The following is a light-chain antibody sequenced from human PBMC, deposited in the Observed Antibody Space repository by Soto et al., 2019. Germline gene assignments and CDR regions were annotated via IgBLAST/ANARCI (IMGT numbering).Light chain of an antibody. V-gene: IGKV1-5*03. CDR2: KAS. J-gene: IGKJ2*01. CDR1: QSLGGW. Sequence: DIKMTQSPSSLVASVGDRVTITCRASQSLGGWLAWYQQKRGEAPKLLIYKASTLENGVPSRFRGSGSGTEFTLTIRSLQPDDSATYFCQEYYTYLYTFGQGTKLEI. CDR3: QEYYTYLYT.